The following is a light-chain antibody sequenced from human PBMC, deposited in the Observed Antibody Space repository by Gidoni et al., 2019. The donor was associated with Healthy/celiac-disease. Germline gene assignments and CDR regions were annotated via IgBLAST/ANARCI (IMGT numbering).Light chain of an antibody. V-gene: IGKV1-39*01. J-gene: IGKJ5*01. CDR3: QQSYSTPPIT. Sequence: DIPMTQSPSSLSASVGDRVTITCRASQSLSSYLNWYQQKPGKATKLLIYAASSLQSGVPSRFSGSGSGTDFTLTISSLQPEDFATYYCQQSYSTPPITFGRGTRLEIK. CDR2: AAS. CDR1: QSLSSY.